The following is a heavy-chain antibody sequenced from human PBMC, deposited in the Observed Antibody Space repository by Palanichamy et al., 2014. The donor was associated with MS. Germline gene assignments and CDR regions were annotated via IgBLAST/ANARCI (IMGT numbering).Heavy chain of an antibody. Sequence: QVQLVQSGSEVKKPGSSVKVACKASGGTLTSYALSWVRQAPGQGFEWMGGIVPIFNTSNYAQKFQGRITITADESTNTVYMQLSSLRSEDTAVYYCARGGGNHWKYEVGYYFEYWGQGTLVTVSS. CDR3: ARGGGNHWKYEVGYYFEY. D-gene: IGHD1-7*01. V-gene: IGHV1-69*01. CDR1: GGTLTSYA. J-gene: IGHJ4*02. CDR2: IVPIFNTS.